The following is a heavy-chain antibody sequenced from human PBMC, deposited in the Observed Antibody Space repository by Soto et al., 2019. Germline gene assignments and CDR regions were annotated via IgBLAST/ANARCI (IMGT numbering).Heavy chain of an antibody. V-gene: IGHV1-46*01. CDR1: GYTFTSYY. D-gene: IGHD2-15*01. CDR3: ARGGAVVVAVTPFWFDP. CDR2: INPSGGST. J-gene: IGHJ5*02. Sequence: ASVKVSCKASGYTFTSYYMHWVRQAPGQGLEWMGIINPSGGSTSYAQKFQGRVTMTRDTSTSTAYMELSSLRSEDTAVYYCARGGAVVVAVTPFWFDPWGQGTLVTVSS.